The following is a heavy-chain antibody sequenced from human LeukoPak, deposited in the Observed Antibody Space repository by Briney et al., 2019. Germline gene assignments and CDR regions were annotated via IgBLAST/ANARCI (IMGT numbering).Heavy chain of an antibody. CDR2: INHSGST. D-gene: IGHD4-11*01. Sequence: SETLSLTCAVYGGSFSGYYWGWIRQPPGKGLEWIGEINHSGSTNYNPSLKSRVTISVDTSKNQFSLKLSSVTAADTAVYYCARGSDDYSNYYDAFDIWGQGTMVTVSS. J-gene: IGHJ3*02. CDR1: GGSFSGYY. CDR3: ARGSDDYSNYYDAFDI. V-gene: IGHV4-34*01.